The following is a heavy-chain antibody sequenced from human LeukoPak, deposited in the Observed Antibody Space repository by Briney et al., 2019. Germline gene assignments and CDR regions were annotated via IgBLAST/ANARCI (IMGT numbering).Heavy chain of an antibody. CDR3: AKEWSTNWFDP. J-gene: IGHJ5*02. Sequence: PGGSLRLSCAASGFTFSSYGMHWVRQAPGKGLEWVAVIWYDGSNKYYADSVKGRFTISRDNSKNTLYLQMNSLRAEDTAVYYCAKEWSTNWFDPWGQGTLATVSS. CDR2: IWYDGSNK. V-gene: IGHV3-33*06. CDR1: GFTFSSYG. D-gene: IGHD2/OR15-2a*01.